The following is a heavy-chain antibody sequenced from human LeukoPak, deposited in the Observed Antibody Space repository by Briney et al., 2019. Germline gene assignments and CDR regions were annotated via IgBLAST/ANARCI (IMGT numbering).Heavy chain of an antibody. CDR3: ARGKYCSSTSCYTRNWFDP. Sequence: ASVKVSCKASGYTFTSYAINWVRQATGQGLEWMGWMSPNSGNTGYAQKFQGRVTMTRNTSISTAYMELSSLRSEDTAVYYCARGKYCSSTSCYTRNWFDPWGQGTLVTVSS. V-gene: IGHV1-8*01. CDR1: GYTFTSYA. CDR2: MSPNSGNT. J-gene: IGHJ5*02. D-gene: IGHD2-2*02.